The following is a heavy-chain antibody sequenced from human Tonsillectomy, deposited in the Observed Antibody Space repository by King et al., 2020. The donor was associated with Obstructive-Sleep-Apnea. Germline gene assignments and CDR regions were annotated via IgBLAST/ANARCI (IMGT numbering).Heavy chain of an antibody. D-gene: IGHD5-12*01. CDR3: AKLQGDSGYDQPLYGVDV. V-gene: IGHV3-43D*03. J-gene: IGHJ6*02. CDR1: GFTFDDYA. Sequence: VQLVESGGVVVQPGGSLRLSCAASGFTFDDYAMHWVRQAPGKGLEWVSLINWDGDITYYADSVKGRFTISRDNNKNSLYLQMNSLRHEDTALYYCAKLQGDSGYDQPLYGVDVWGHGTTVTVSS. CDR2: INWDGDIT.